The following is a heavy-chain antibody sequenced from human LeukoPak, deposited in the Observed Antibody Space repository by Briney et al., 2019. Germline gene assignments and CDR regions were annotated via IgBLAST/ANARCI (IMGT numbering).Heavy chain of an antibody. CDR1: GGSISNYY. Sequence: PSETLSLTCTVSGGSISNYYWSWIRQPPGKGLEWIGFIYYSETTNYNPSLKNRVTISLDTSKNQFSLKLSSVTAADTAVYYCARYYDSVGYYGGSGAFDIWGQGTMVTVSS. CDR3: ARYYDSVGYYGGSGAFDI. V-gene: IGHV4-59*01. D-gene: IGHD3-22*01. J-gene: IGHJ3*02. CDR2: IYYSETT.